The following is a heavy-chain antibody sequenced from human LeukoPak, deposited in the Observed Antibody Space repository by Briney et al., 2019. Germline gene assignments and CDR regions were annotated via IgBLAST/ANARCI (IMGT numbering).Heavy chain of an antibody. CDR3: ARRGYCSSTSCYEYWFDP. CDR2: IYYCGST. Sequence: SEPLSLTCTVSGLSISSSSYYWRWVRQPPGKGLECLGFIYYCGSTYYNPSLNSRLTISVDPSKNQFSLKLSSVTATDTAVYYCARRGYCSSTSCYEYWFDPWGQGTLVTVSS. V-gene: IGHV4-39*01. CDR1: GLSISSSSYY. J-gene: IGHJ5*02. D-gene: IGHD2-2*01.